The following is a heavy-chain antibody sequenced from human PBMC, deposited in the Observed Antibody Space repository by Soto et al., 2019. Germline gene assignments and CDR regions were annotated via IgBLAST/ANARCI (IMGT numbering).Heavy chain of an antibody. D-gene: IGHD1-1*01. CDR2: IDWDDDK. CDR1: GFSLSTSGMR. CDR3: AKTGTDGSWFDP. Sequence: GPTLVNPTQTLTLTCTFSGFSLSTSGMRVSWIRQPPGKALQWLARIDWDDDKFYTTSLRTRLTISKDTSKNQVVLTMTNMDPVDTATYYCAKTGTDGSWFDPWGQGTLVTVSS. J-gene: IGHJ5*02. V-gene: IGHV2-70*04.